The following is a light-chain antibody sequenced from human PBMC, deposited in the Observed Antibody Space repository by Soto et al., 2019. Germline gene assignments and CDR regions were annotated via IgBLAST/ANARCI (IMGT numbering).Light chain of an antibody. CDR2: DAS. CDR3: QQRSNGFT. Sequence: EIALTQSPATLSLSPGERATLSCRASQSVSSYLAWYQQKPGQAPRLLIYDASNRATGIPARFSGSGSGTDFTLTISSLEPEDFAVYYCQQRSNGFTFGPGTKVDIK. V-gene: IGKV3-11*01. CDR1: QSVSSY. J-gene: IGKJ3*01.